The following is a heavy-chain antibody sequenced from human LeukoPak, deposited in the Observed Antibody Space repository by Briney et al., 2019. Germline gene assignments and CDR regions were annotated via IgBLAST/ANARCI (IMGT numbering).Heavy chain of an antibody. J-gene: IGHJ4*02. D-gene: IGHD1-7*01. Sequence: GASVKVSCNTSGYSFTNYHMHWVRLVPGQGLEWMGHIYPNTGGTSYAQRFQGRVTMTSDTSVSTVYMELSSLISDDTAAYYCARENWYYDYWGQGTLVTVSS. CDR3: ARENWYYDY. CDR2: IYPNTGGT. CDR1: GYSFTNYH. V-gene: IGHV1-2*06.